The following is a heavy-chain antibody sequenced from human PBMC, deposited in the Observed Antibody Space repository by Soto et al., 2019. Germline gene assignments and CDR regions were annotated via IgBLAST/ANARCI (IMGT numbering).Heavy chain of an antibody. Sequence: QAQLVQSGAEVKKPGSSVKVSCKASRDTFSTSGFSWVRQAPGQGLEWMGGIIPIFGTANYAQNFQGRVTITADESTGTVYMDLSSLRSEDTAVYYCARSGYSYGPNFDWGLGTLVTVSS. D-gene: IGHD5-18*01. J-gene: IGHJ4*02. CDR1: RDTFSTSG. CDR2: IIPIFGTA. CDR3: ARSGYSYGPNFD. V-gene: IGHV1-69*01.